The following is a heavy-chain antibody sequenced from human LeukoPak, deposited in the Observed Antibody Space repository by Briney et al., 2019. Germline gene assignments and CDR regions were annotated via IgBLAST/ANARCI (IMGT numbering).Heavy chain of an antibody. Sequence: GSLRLSCAASGFTFSDYYWSWIRQPPGKGLEWIGEINRSGNTNYNSSLKRRVTISVDTSKNQFSLRLSSVTAADTAVYYCARGQVKEQLLPRTGSRYYYYYMDVWGRGTTVTVSS. CDR1: GFTFSDYY. D-gene: IGHD6-13*01. CDR2: INRSGNT. V-gene: IGHV4-34*01. J-gene: IGHJ6*03. CDR3: ARGQVKEQLLPRTGSRYYYYYMDV.